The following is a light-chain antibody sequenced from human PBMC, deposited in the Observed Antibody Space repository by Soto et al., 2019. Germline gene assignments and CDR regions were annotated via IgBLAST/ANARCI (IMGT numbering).Light chain of an antibody. CDR3: QQRSNWPPWT. J-gene: IGKJ1*01. CDR1: QSVSSY. V-gene: IGKV3-11*01. CDR2: DAS. Sequence: EIVLTQSPATLSLSPGARATLSCRASQSVSSYLAWYQQKPGQAPRLLIYDASNRATDIPARFSGSGSGTDFTLTISSLEPEDFAVYYGQQRSNWPPWTFGQGTKVEIK.